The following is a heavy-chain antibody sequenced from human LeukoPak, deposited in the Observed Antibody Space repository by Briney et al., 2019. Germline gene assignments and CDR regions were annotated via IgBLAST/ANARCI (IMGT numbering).Heavy chain of an antibody. V-gene: IGHV4-59*12. J-gene: IGHJ4*02. CDR1: GGSMNSYY. Sequence: SETLSLTCTVSGGSMNSYYWSWIRQPPGKGLEWIGYIYYSGSSNYNPSLKSRVTISVDTSKNQFSLKLSSVTAADTAVYYCVSGPGDYFDYWGQGTLVTVSS. D-gene: IGHD2-8*02. CDR3: VSGPGDYFDY. CDR2: IYYSGSS.